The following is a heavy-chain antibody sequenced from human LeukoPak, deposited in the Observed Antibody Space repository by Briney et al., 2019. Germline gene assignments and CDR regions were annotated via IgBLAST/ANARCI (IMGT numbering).Heavy chain of an antibody. D-gene: IGHD2-2*01. J-gene: IGHJ4*02. CDR3: ARADIVVVPAAPHFDY. CDR2: ISAYNGNT. CDR1: GYTFTSYG. Sequence: ASVKVSCKASGYTFTSYGISWVRQAPGQGLEWMGWISAYNGNTNYAQKLQGRVTMTTDTSTSTAYMELRSLRSDDTAVYYCARADIVVVPAAPHFDYWGQGTLVTDSS. V-gene: IGHV1-18*01.